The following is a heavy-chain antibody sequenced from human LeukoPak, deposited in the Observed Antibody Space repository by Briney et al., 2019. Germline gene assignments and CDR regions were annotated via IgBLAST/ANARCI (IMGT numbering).Heavy chain of an antibody. D-gene: IGHD3-10*01. CDR1: GGSVSSGSYY. CDR3: ARDRVRGGGGAFDI. J-gene: IGHJ3*02. V-gene: IGHV4-61*01. Sequence: SETLSLTCTVSGGSVSSGSYYWSWIRQPPGKGLEWIGYIYYSGSTNYNPSLKSRVTISVDTSKNQFSLKLSPVTAADTAVYYCARDRVRGGGGAFDIWGQGTMVTVSS. CDR2: IYYSGST.